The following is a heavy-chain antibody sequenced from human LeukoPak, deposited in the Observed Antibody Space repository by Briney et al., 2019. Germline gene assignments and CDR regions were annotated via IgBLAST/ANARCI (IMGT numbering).Heavy chain of an antibody. CDR2: ISSSSSTI. J-gene: IGHJ4*02. CDR3: AKDRDILTGYYTVPDY. Sequence: PGGSLRLSCAASGFTFSSYSMNWVRQAPGKGLEWVSYISSSSSTIYYADSVKGRFTISRDNSKNTLYLQMNSLRAEDTAVYYCAKDRDILTGYYTVPDYWGQGTLVTVSS. V-gene: IGHV3-48*01. D-gene: IGHD3-9*01. CDR1: GFTFSSYS.